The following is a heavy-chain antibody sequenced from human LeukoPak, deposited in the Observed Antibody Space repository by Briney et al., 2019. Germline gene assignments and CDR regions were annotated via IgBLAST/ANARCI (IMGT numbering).Heavy chain of an antibody. CDR2: INSDGSST. V-gene: IGHV3-74*01. J-gene: IGHJ4*02. Sequence: GGSLRLSCAASGFTFSSYWMHWVRQAPGKGLVWVSRINSDGSSTSYADSVKGRFTISRDNAKNTLYLQMDSLRAEDTAVYYCAREFLYCGGDCYYDYWGQGTLVTVSS. CDR3: AREFLYCGGDCYYDY. CDR1: GFTFSSYW. D-gene: IGHD2-21*02.